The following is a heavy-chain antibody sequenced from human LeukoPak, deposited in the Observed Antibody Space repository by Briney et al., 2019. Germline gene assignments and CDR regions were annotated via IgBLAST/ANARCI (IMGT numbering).Heavy chain of an antibody. Sequence: SETLSLTCAVYGGSFSGYYWSWIRQPPGKGLEWIGEINHSGSTNYNPSLKSRVTISVDTPKNQFSLKLSSVTAADTAVYYCARGGVAQVGATYRSEFDYWGQGTLVTVSS. CDR1: GGSFSGYY. CDR3: ARGGVAQVGATYRSEFDY. J-gene: IGHJ4*02. D-gene: IGHD1-26*01. V-gene: IGHV4-34*01. CDR2: INHSGST.